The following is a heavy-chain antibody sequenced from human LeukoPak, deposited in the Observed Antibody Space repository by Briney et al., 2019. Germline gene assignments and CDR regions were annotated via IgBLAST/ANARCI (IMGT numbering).Heavy chain of an antibody. V-gene: IGHV3-53*01. D-gene: IGHD3-22*01. CDR2: IYSGGST. J-gene: IGHJ3*02. CDR1: GFTVSSNY. Sequence: GGSLRLSCAASGFTVSSNYMSWVRQAPGKGLEWVSVIYSGGSTYYADSVKGRFTISRDNSKSTLYIQMNSLRAEDTAVYYCASTSPDGSGYYSTYYAFDIWGQGTMVTVSS. CDR3: ASTSPDGSGYYSTYYAFDI.